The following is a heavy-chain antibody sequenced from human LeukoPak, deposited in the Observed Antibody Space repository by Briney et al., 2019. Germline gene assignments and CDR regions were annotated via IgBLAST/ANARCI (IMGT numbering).Heavy chain of an antibody. CDR2: IYTSGST. Sequence: SETLSLTCTVSGGSISSYYWSCIRQPAGKGLEWIGRIYTSGSTNYNPSLKSRVTMSVDTSKNQFSLKLSSVTAADTAVYYCARGSIAVAGTVWFDPWGQGTLVTVSS. CDR3: ARGSIAVAGTVWFDP. D-gene: IGHD6-19*01. CDR1: GGSISSYY. J-gene: IGHJ5*02. V-gene: IGHV4-4*07.